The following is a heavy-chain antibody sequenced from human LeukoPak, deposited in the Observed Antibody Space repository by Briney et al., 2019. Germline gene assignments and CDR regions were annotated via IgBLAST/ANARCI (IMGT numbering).Heavy chain of an antibody. V-gene: IGHV3-23*01. D-gene: IGHD6-13*01. Sequence: GGSLRLSCAASGFTFRSYAMSWVHQAPGKGLEWVSVISGRGDSTHYVDSVKGRFTISRDNPKNTLNLQMNSLRAEDTAVYYCAKAHSSSWYYFGDWGQGAPVTVSS. CDR3: AKAHSSSWYYFGD. J-gene: IGHJ4*02. CDR1: GFTFRSYA. CDR2: ISGRGDST.